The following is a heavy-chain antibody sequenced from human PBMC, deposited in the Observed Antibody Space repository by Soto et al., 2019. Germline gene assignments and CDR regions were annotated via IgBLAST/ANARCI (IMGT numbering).Heavy chain of an antibody. CDR2: FDPEDGET. CDR1: GYTLTELS. J-gene: IGHJ5*02. D-gene: IGHD1-1*01. V-gene: IGHV1-24*01. Sequence: ASVKVSCKVSGYTLTELSMHWVRQAPGKGLEWMGGFDPEDGETIYAQKFQGRVTMTEDTSTDTAYMELSSLRSEDTAVYYCATTGSWNGRGGWFDPWGQGTLVTVSS. CDR3: ATTGSWNGRGGWFDP.